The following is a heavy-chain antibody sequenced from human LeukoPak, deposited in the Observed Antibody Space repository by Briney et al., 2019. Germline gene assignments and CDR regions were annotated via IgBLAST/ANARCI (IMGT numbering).Heavy chain of an antibody. D-gene: IGHD3-9*01. CDR3: AKDTRLYFEWHTYFDY. J-gene: IGHJ4*01. V-gene: IGHV3-30*02. CDR2: IRYDGSNK. CDR1: GFTFSSYG. Sequence: GGSLRLSCAASGFTFSSYGMHWVRQAPGKGLEWVAFIRYDGSNKYYADSVKGRFTISRDNSKNTLYLQMNSLRAEDTAVYYCAKDTRLYFEWHTYFDYWHHGILVTGSS.